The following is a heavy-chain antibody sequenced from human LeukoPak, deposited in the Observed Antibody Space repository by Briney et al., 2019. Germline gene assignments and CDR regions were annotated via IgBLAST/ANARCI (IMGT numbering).Heavy chain of an antibody. V-gene: IGHV5-10-1*01. CDR2: IAPGDSYT. D-gene: IGHD3-10*01. Sequence: PGESLKISCKGSGYSFTSYWISWVRQMPGKGLEWMGRIAPGDSYTRYSPSFQGHVTISADKSITTAYLQWSSLKASDTAMYYCARRIRPVTYYYGSGSPPYFDYWGQGTLVTVSS. CDR3: ARRIRPVTYYYGSGSPPYFDY. J-gene: IGHJ4*02. CDR1: GYSFTSYW.